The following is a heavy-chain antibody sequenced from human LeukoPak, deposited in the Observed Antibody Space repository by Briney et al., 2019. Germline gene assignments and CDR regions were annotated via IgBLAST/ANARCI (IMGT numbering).Heavy chain of an antibody. CDR1: GYTFTSYA. CDR2: IDTNTGTP. V-gene: IGHV7-4-1*02. D-gene: IGHD3-9*01. J-gene: IGHJ4*02. CDR3: ARGWYDILTGYYRYPFDY. Sequence: ASVKVSCKASGYTFTSYAMNWGRHAPGQGLEWKGWIDTNTGTPTYAQGFTGRFVFSLATSVSTAYLQISSLKTEDTAVYYCARGWYDILTGYYRYPFDYWGQGTLVTVSS.